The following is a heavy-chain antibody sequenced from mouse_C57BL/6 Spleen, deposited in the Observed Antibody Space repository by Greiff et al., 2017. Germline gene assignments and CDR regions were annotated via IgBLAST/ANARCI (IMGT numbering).Heavy chain of an antibody. CDR3: ARAGHLRLHHYFDD. Sequence: EVKLMESEGGLVQPGSSMKLSCTASGFTFSDYYMAWVRQVPEQGLEWVANINYDGSSTYYMDSLKSRFIISRDNAKNILYLQMSSLKSEDTATXYCARAGHLRLHHYFDDWGQGTTLTVSS. V-gene: IGHV5-16*01. D-gene: IGHD3-2*02. J-gene: IGHJ2*01. CDR1: GFTFSDYY. CDR2: INYDGSST.